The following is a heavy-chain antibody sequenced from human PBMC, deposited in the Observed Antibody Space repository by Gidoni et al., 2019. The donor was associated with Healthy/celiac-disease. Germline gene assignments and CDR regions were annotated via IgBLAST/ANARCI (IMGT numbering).Heavy chain of an antibody. Sequence: QVQLVESGGGVVQPGGSLGLSCAASGFTFSSYAMHWVRQAPGKGLEWVAVISYDGSNKYYADSVKGRFTISRDNSKNTLYLQMNSLRAEDTAVYHCARDLRAYIVATITLDYWGQGTLVTVSS. V-gene: IGHV3-30-3*01. CDR2: ISYDGSNK. CDR3: ARDLRAYIVATITLDY. J-gene: IGHJ4*02. D-gene: IGHD5-12*01. CDR1: GFTFSSYA.